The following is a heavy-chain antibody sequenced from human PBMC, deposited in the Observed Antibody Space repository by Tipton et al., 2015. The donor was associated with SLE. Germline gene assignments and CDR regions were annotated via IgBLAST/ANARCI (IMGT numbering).Heavy chain of an antibody. CDR1: GFTFSSYG. D-gene: IGHD6-6*01. V-gene: IGHV3-33*06. CDR2: IWYDGSNK. J-gene: IGHJ6*02. Sequence: SLRLSCAASGFTFSSYGMHWVRQAPGKGLEWVAVIWYDGSNKYYADSVKGRFTISRDNSKNTLYLQMNSLRAEDTAVYYCVKDHSSSSYYYYGMDVWGQGTTVTVSS. CDR3: VKDHSSSSYYYYGMDV.